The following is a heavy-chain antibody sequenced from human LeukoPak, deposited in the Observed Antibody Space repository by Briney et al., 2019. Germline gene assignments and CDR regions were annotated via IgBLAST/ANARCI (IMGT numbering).Heavy chain of an antibody. Sequence: PGGSLRLSCAASGFTFSSYAMSWVRQAPGKGLEWVSAISGSGGSTYYADSVKGRFTISRGNSKNTLYLQMNSLRAEDTAVYYCAKGSLEYYDYVWGSYAGFDYWGQGTLVTVSS. CDR1: GFTFSSYA. J-gene: IGHJ4*02. V-gene: IGHV3-23*01. CDR3: AKGSLEYYDYVWGSYAGFDY. D-gene: IGHD3-16*01. CDR2: ISGSGGST.